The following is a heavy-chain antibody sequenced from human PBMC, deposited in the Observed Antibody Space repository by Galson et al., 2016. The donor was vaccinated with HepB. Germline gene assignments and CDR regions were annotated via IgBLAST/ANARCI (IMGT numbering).Heavy chain of an antibody. V-gene: IGHV1-18*01. Sequence: SVKVSCKASGYIFGTHGINWVRQAPGQGLEWMGWISGYNGDTRSAQNFQGRVTLTMDTSTSTAYMEMRNLRSDDTAVDFCARLTISSGWPRSDFWGQGTLVAVSS. J-gene: IGHJ4*02. CDR2: ISGYNGDT. CDR3: ARLTISSGWPRSDF. D-gene: IGHD6-19*01. CDR1: GYIFGTHG.